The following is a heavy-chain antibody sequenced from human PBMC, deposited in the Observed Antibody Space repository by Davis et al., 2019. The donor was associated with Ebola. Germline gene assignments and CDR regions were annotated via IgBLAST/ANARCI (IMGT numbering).Heavy chain of an antibody. CDR2: IYYSGST. D-gene: IGHD5-12*01. J-gene: IGHJ6*03. Sequence: SETLSLTCTVSGGSISSGGYYWSWIRQHPGKGLEWIGYIYYSGSTYYNPSLKSRVTISVDTSKHQFSLKLSSVTAADTAVYYCARVYIGYYYMDVWGKGTTVPVSS. CDR3: ARVYIGYYYMDV. V-gene: IGHV4-31*03. CDR1: GGSISSGGYY.